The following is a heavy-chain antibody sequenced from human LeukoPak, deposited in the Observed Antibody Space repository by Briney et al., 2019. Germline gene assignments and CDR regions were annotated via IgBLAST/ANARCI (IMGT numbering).Heavy chain of an antibody. J-gene: IGHJ4*02. V-gene: IGHV3-30*18. CDR1: GFSFSTYG. D-gene: IGHD2-8*01. CDR3: AKDRSVLMVYSWDY. CDR2: ISYNGDNK. Sequence: PGRSLRLSCVASGFSFSTYGLHWVRQAPGKGLEWVAVISYNGDNKHYAESVKGRFTISRDNSKNTLYLEMNSLRAEDTAVYYCAKDRSVLMVYSWDYWGQGALVTVSS.